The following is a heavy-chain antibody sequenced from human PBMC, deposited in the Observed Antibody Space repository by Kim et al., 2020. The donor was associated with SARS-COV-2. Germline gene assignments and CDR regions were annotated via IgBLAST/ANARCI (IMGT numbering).Heavy chain of an antibody. Sequence: SETLSLTCTVSGGSISSYYWSWIRQPAGKGLEWIGRIYTSGSTNYNPSLKSRVTMSVDTSKNQFSLKLSSVTAADTAVYYCARGRGTIFGVVMDYGMDVWGQGTTVTVSS. V-gene: IGHV4-4*07. J-gene: IGHJ6*02. CDR2: IYTSGST. D-gene: IGHD3-3*01. CDR3: ARGRGTIFGVVMDYGMDV. CDR1: GGSISSYY.